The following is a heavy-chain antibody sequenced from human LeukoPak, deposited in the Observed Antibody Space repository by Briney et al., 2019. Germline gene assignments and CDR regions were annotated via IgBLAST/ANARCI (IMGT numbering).Heavy chain of an antibody. J-gene: IGHJ4*02. CDR3: ARDSDSSSRYMDYFDY. CDR2: ISSTGRHI. Sequence: NSGGSLRLSCTASGFTFSIYNMSWVRQAPGKGLEWVSAISSTGRHINYADSMKGRFTISRDNAKNSLYLQMNNLRAEDTAVYYRARDSDSSSRYMDYFDYWGQGALVTVSS. V-gene: IGHV3-21*01. CDR1: GFTFSIYN. D-gene: IGHD3-22*01.